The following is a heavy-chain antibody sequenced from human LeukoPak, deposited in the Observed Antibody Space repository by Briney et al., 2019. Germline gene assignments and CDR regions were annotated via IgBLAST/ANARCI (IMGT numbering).Heavy chain of an antibody. CDR2: IYHSGST. D-gene: IGHD1-26*01. CDR3: ARAIVGDPYFDY. J-gene: IGHJ4*02. CDR1: GYSISSGYY. V-gene: IGHV4-38-2*02. Sequence: SETLSLTCTVSGYSISSGYYWGWIRQPPGQGLEWIGSIYHSGSTYYNPSLKSRVTISVDTSKNQFSLKLSSVTAADTAVYYCARAIVGDPYFDYWGQGTLVTVSS.